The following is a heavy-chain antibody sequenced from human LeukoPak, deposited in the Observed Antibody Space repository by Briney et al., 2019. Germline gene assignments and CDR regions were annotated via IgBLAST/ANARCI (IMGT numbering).Heavy chain of an antibody. CDR1: GFSFYNYW. J-gene: IGHJ4*02. Sequence: GGSLRLSCAASGFSFYNYWMHWVRQAPGMGVVWVSRINIDGRSTNYADSVKGRFTISRDNAKNTLYLQMNSQRAEDTAVYYCAKLANAASDFDYWGQGTLVTVSS. V-gene: IGHV3-74*01. CDR3: AKLANAASDFDY. D-gene: IGHD2-21*01. CDR2: INIDGRST.